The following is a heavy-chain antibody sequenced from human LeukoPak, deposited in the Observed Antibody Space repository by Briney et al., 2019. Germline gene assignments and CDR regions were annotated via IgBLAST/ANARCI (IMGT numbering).Heavy chain of an antibody. Sequence: GASVKVSCKASGGTFSSYAISGVRQAPGQGLEWMGGIISIFGTANYTQKFQGRVTITTEKTTSTAYMKLSNLKSKDTAVYYCARGVVRGVFQHWGQGTLVTVSS. CDR2: IISIFGTA. CDR1: GGTFSSYA. J-gene: IGHJ1*01. V-gene: IGHV1-69*05. D-gene: IGHD3-3*01. CDR3: ARGVVRGVFQH.